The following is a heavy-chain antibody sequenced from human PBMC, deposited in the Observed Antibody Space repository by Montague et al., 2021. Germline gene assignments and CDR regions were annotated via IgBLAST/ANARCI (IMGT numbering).Heavy chain of an antibody. D-gene: IGHD3-16*02. V-gene: IGHV4-39*01. CDR3: ARHVIGNYGMDV. CDR2: IYYSGST. Sequence: SETLSLTCTVSGGSISSSSYYWGWIPPPPGKGLEWIGSIYYSGSTYYNPYLKSRVTISVDTSKNQFSLKLSSVTAADTAVYYCARHVIGNYGMDVWGQGTTVTVSS. CDR1: GGSISSSSYY. J-gene: IGHJ6*02.